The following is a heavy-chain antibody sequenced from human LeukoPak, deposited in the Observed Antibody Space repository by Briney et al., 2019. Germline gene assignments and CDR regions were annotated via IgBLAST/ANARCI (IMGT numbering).Heavy chain of an antibody. Sequence: GASVKVSCKASGYTFTGYYMHWVRQAPGQGLEWMGWINPNSGGTNYAQKFQGRVTMTRDTSISTAYMELSRLRAEDTALYYCAKNYGPTSGWYFDLWGRGTLVTVSS. J-gene: IGHJ2*01. CDR2: INPNSGGT. CDR3: AKNYGPTSGWYFDL. D-gene: IGHD3-10*01. V-gene: IGHV1-2*02. CDR1: GYTFTGYY.